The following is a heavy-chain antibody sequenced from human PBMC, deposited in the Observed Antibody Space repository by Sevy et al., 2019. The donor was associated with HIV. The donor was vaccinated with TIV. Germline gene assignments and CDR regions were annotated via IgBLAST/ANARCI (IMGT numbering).Heavy chain of an antibody. Sequence: GGSLRLSCAASGFTFSSYGMHWVRQAPGKGLEWVTFIRYDGSNKYYADSVKGRFTISRDNSKNTLYLQMNSLRAEDTAVYYRANSRGGSYRHLDYWGQGTLVTVSS. V-gene: IGHV3-30*02. J-gene: IGHJ4*02. CDR1: GFTFSSYG. D-gene: IGHD3-16*02. CDR2: IRYDGSNK. CDR3: ANSRGGSYRHLDY.